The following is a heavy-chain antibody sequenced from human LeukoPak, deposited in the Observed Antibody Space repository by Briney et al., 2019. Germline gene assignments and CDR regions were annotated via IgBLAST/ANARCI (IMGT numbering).Heavy chain of an antibody. CDR2: ISPNSGGT. CDR3: ARTSRRSGSYYIGAFDI. Sequence: ASVKVSCKASGYTFTDYYIHWVRQAPGQGLEWMGWISPNSGGTNYAQKFQGRVTMTRDTSISTAYMELSSLRSDDTAVYYCARTSRRSGSYYIGAFDIWGQGTMVTVSS. CDR1: GYTFTDYY. D-gene: IGHD3-10*01. V-gene: IGHV1-2*02. J-gene: IGHJ3*02.